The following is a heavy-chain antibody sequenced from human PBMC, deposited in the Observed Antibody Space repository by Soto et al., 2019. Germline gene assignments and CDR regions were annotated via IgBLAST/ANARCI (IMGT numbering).Heavy chain of an antibody. V-gene: IGHV3-30-3*01. CDR1: GFTFSSYA. D-gene: IGHD3-3*01. CDR3: ARDGTIFGVVNWFDP. Sequence: QVQLVESGGGVVQPGRSLRLSCAASGFTFSSYAMHWVRQAPGKGLEWVAVISYDGSNKYYADSVKGRFTISRDNSKNTRYLQVNSLRAEDTAVYYCARDGTIFGVVNWFDPWGQGTLVTVSS. J-gene: IGHJ5*02. CDR2: ISYDGSNK.